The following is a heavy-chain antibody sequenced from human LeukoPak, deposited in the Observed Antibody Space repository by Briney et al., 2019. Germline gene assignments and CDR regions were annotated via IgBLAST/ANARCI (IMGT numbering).Heavy chain of an antibody. Sequence: LPGGSLRLSCAASGFTFSSYWMHWVRQVPGKGLVWLSRINGDGTTTNYADSVKGRFTISRDNAKNTLYLQINSLGAEDTAVCHCVASGSGYFRNWGQGTLVIVSS. V-gene: IGHV3-74*01. CDR2: INGDGTTT. CDR3: VASGSGYFRN. J-gene: IGHJ4*02. D-gene: IGHD6-19*01. CDR1: GFTFSSYW.